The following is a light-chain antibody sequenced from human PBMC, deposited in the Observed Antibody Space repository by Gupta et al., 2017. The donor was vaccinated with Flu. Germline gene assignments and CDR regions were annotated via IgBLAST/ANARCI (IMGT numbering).Light chain of an antibody. CDR3: QQYNAWPPAYT. V-gene: IGKV3-15*01. CDR1: QSVTSN. J-gene: IGKJ2*01. Sequence: EIVMTQSPATLSVSPGERATLSCRASQSVTSNLAWYQQKPGQAPRPLIYGASSRATGIPARFSGTGSGTEFTLTISSLQSEDFAVYYCQQYNAWPPAYTFGQGTKLEIK. CDR2: GAS.